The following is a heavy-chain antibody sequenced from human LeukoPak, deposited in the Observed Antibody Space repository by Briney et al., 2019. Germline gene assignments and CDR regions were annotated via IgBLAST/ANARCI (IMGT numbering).Heavy chain of an antibody. Sequence: GRSLRLSCVASGFTFNKYAMDWVRQAPGKGLEWVASISYDDTNKVYSDSVKGRFTVSRDRTNNTLYLQMHGLRAEDTAVYYCARDCSSATCYAAFDYWGQGVLVTVSS. J-gene: IGHJ4*02. CDR2: ISYDDTNK. D-gene: IGHD2-2*01. CDR3: ARDCSSATCYAAFDY. CDR1: GFTFNKYA. V-gene: IGHV3-30-3*01.